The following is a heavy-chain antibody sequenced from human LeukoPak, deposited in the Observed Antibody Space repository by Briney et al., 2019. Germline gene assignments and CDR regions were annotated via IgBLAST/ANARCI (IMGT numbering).Heavy chain of an antibody. V-gene: IGHV4-39*01. CDR3: ARRSSSSGCYGY. J-gene: IGHJ4*02. D-gene: IGHD6-6*01. Sequence: SETLSLTCTVSGGSISSSSYYWGWIRQPPGKGLEWIGSIYYSGSTYYNPSLKSRVTISVDTSKDQFSLKLSSVTAADTAVYYCARRSSSSGCYGYWGQGTLVTVSS. CDR2: IYYSGST. CDR1: GGSISSSSYY.